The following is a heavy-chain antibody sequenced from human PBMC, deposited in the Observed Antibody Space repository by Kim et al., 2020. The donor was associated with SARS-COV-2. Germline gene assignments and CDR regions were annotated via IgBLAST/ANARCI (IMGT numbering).Heavy chain of an antibody. D-gene: IGHD3-10*01. CDR2: ISSSSNTV. J-gene: IGHJ6*02. Sequence: GGSLRLSCTVSGFNFNSYSMNWVRQAPGKGLEWVSYISSSSNTVYYAGSVRGRFTISRDNAKNSLFLQMNSLRAEDTAVYYCARCPLCMTMVRGMITTTLLYDDNMDAWGQGTPVTVSS. CDR3: ARCPLCMTMVRGMITTTLLYDDNMDA. CDR1: GFNFNSYS. V-gene: IGHV3-48*01.